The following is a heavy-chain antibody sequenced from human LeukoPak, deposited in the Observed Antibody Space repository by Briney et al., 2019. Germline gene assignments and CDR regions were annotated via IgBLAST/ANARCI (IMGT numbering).Heavy chain of an antibody. CDR3: ARRSSSWKNWFDP. V-gene: IGHV4-59*13. Sequence: SETLSLTCAVYGGSFSGYSWSWIRQPPGKGLEWIGYIYYSGTTNYNPSLKSRVTMSVDMSKNQFSLKLSSVTAADTAVYYCARRSSSWKNWFDPWGQGTLVTVSS. D-gene: IGHD6-13*01. CDR1: GGSFSGYS. CDR2: IYYSGTT. J-gene: IGHJ5*02.